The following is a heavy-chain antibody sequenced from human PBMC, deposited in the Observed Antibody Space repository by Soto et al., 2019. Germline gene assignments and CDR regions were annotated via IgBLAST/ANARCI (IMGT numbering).Heavy chain of an antibody. J-gene: IGHJ6*02. CDR3: ARDWAYCSGGSCLVYYGMDV. D-gene: IGHD2-15*01. V-gene: IGHV1-46*01. Sequence: ASVKVSCKASGYTFTSYYMHWVLQAPGQGLEWMGIINPSGGSTSYAQKFQGRVIMTRDTSTSTVYMELSSLRSEDTAVYYCARDWAYCSGGSCLVYYGMDVWGQGTTVTVSS. CDR2: INPSGGST. CDR1: GYTFTSYY.